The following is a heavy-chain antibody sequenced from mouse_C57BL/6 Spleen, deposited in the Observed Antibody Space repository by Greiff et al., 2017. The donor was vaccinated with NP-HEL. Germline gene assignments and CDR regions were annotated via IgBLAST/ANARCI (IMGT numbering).Heavy chain of an antibody. CDR3: ARSRQLRLRGYFDD. J-gene: IGHJ2*01. D-gene: IGHD3-2*02. CDR2: IYPGGGYT. V-gene: IGHV1-63*01. CDR1: GYTFTNYW. Sequence: VQLQQSGAELVRPGTSVKMSCKASGYTFTNYWIGWAKQRPGHGLEWIGDIYPGGGYTNYNEKFKGKATLTADKSSSTAYMQFSSLTSEDSAIYYCARSRQLRLRGYFDDWGKGTTLTVSS.